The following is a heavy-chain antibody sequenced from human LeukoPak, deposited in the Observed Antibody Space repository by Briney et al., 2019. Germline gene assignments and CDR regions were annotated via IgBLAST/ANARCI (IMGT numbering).Heavy chain of an antibody. CDR3: AREVGVGALRGRFDP. CDR1: GFTFSSYS. V-gene: IGHV3-21*01. CDR2: ISSSSSYI. Sequence: GGSLRLSCAASGFTFSSYSMNWVRQAPGKGLEWVSSISSSSSYIYYADSVKSRFTISRDNAKTSLYLQMNSLRAEDTAVYYCAREVGVGALRGRFDPWGQGTLVTVSS. D-gene: IGHD3-10*01. J-gene: IGHJ5*02.